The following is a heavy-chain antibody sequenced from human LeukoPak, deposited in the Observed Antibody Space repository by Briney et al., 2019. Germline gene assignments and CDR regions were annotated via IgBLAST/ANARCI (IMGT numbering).Heavy chain of an antibody. Sequence: GGSLRLSCAASGFTVSSNYMSWVRQAPGKGLEWVSVIYSGGSTYYADSVKGRFTISRHNSKNTLYLQMNSLRAEDTAVYYCAREGRSTSSAYDYHFDSWGQGTLVTVSS. J-gene: IGHJ4*02. D-gene: IGHD5-12*01. CDR1: GFTVSSNY. V-gene: IGHV3-53*04. CDR3: AREGRSTSSAYDYHFDS. CDR2: IYSGGST.